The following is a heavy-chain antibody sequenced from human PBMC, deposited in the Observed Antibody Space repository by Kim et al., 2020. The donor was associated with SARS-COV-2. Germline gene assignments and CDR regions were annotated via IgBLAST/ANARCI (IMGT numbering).Heavy chain of an antibody. D-gene: IGHD5-12*01. Sequence: SETLSLTCTVSGDTIKRSPYFWGWVRQPPGKGLQWIGSIYSSGTSFSNPSLSSRVTLSVDMSANQFSLRLTSVTVAETAVYYCARQGLGSGYDSPPAYFDHWGQGILVTVSS. CDR2: IYSSGTS. CDR3: ARQGLGSGYDSPPAYFDH. CDR1: GDTIKRSPYF. J-gene: IGHJ4*02. V-gene: IGHV4-39*01.